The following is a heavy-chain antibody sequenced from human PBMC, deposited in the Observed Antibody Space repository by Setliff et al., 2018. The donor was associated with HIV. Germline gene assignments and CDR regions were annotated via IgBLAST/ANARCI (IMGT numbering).Heavy chain of an antibody. D-gene: IGHD1-1*01. CDR2: FFYDGYS. CDR3: ARLAATYGNHRFDY. Sequence: SETLSLTCAVSGASIRSSSYYWGWIRQPPGKGLEWVGSFFYDGYSIYSPSLKSRVTMSVDTSKNEFSLKMTSVIAADAAVYFCARLAATYGNHRFDYWGQGVPVTVSS. CDR1: GASIRSSSYY. J-gene: IGHJ4*02. V-gene: IGHV4-39*01.